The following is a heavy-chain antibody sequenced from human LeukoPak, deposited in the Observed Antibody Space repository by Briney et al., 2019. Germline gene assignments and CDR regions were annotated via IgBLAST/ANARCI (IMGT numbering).Heavy chain of an antibody. CDR2: IKYDGSGK. D-gene: IGHD1-26*01. V-gene: IGHV3-7*01. CDR3: ARDLFSGSYQDDF. J-gene: IGHJ4*02. CDR1: GFTLSSYW. Sequence: GGSLRLSCAASGFTLSSYWMSWVRQAPGKGLEWVANIKYDGSGKYYADSVKGRFTISRDDAKNSLYLEMNRLRAEDTAVYYCARDLFSGSYQDDFWGQGTLVTVSS.